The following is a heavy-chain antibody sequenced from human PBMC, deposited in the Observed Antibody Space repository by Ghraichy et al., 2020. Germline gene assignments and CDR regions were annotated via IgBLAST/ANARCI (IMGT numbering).Heavy chain of an antibody. CDR3: ARDTLRGSAGYYYYGMDV. V-gene: IGHV3-74*01. CDR1: GFTFSSYW. J-gene: IGHJ6*02. Sequence: ETLSLTCAASGFTFSSYWMHWVRQAPGKGLVWVSRINSDGSSTSYADSVKGRFTISRDNAKNTLYLQMNSLRAEDTAVYYCARDTLRGSAGYYYYGMDVWGQGTTVTVSS. CDR2: INSDGSST. D-gene: IGHD3-10*01.